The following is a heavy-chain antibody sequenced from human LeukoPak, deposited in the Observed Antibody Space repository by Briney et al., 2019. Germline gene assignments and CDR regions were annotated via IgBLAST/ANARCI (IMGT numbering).Heavy chain of an antibody. CDR3: ARGAGYPFYMDV. D-gene: IGHD5-18*01. V-gene: IGHV3-66*02. J-gene: IGHJ6*03. CDR2: IYDGGRT. Sequence: GGSLRLSCAASGFIVSTNYMSWVRQAPGKRLEWVSLIYDGGRTYYADSVKGRFTISRDNSKNTLYLQMNSLRAEDTAVYYCARGAGYPFYMDVWGKGTTVTVSS. CDR1: GFIVSTNY.